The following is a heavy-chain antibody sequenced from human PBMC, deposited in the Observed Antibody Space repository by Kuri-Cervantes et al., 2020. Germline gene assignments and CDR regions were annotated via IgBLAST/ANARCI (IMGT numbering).Heavy chain of an antibody. J-gene: IGHJ4*02. CDR3: ARVNQGGSDY. CDR1: GGSISSYY. D-gene: IGHD1-14*01. CDR2: IYYSGST. V-gene: IGHV4-59*01. Sequence: SETLSLTCTVSGGSISSYYWSWIRQPPGKGLEWIGYIYYSGSTNYNPSLKSRVTISVDTSKNQFSLKLSSVTAADTAVYYCARVNQGGSDYWGQGTLVTVSS.